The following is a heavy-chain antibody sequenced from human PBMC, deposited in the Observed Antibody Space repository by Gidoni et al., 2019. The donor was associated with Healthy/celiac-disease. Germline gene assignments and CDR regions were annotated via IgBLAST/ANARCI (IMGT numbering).Heavy chain of an antibody. J-gene: IGHJ4*02. Sequence: QLQLQESGPGLVKPSATLSFTCTVSGGSISSSSYYWGWIRQPPGKGLEWIGSIYYSGSTYYNPSLKSRVTISVDTSKNQFSLKLSSVTAADTAVYYCAREALSPDDYWGQGTLVTVSS. CDR3: AREALSPDDY. CDR2: IYYSGST. V-gene: IGHV4-39*02. CDR1: GGSISSSSYY.